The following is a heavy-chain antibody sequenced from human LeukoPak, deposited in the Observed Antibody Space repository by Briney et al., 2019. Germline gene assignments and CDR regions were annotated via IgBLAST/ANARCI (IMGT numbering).Heavy chain of an antibody. D-gene: IGHD4-17*01. V-gene: IGHV3-11*01. CDR1: GFNFKDYN. CDR2: ISVSVTTK. Sequence: GGSLRLSCATSGFNFKDYNMSWIRQAPGKGLEWVAYISVSVTTKYYAGSVEGRFTISRDNAKNSLYLQMNSLRAEDTAVYYCASNPDYGDYVDWFDPWGQGTLVTVSS. J-gene: IGHJ5*02. CDR3: ASNPDYGDYVDWFDP.